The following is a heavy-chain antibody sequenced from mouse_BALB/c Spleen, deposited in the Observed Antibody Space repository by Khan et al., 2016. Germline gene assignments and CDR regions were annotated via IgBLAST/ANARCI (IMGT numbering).Heavy chain of an antibody. J-gene: IGHJ3*01. Sequence: QVQLQQSGAELMKPGASVKISCKATGYTFSSYWIEWVKQRPGHGLEWIGEILPGSGSTNYNEKFKGKATFTADTSSNTAYMQLSSLTSEDSAVYYCARENYRAWFAYWGQETLVTVSA. V-gene: IGHV1-9*01. CDR2: ILPGSGST. CDR3: ARENYRAWFAY. CDR1: GYTFSSYW. D-gene: IGHD2-14*01.